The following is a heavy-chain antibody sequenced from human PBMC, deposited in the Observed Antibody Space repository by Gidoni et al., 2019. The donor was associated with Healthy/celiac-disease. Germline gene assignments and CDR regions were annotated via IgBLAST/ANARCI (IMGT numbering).Heavy chain of an antibody. D-gene: IGHD3-3*01. CDR2: ISSSSSYI. CDR1: GFTFSSYS. J-gene: IGHJ6*02. V-gene: IGHV3-21*01. Sequence: EVQLVESGGGLVKPGGSLRLSCAASGFTFSSYSMNWVRQAPGKGLEWVSSISSSSSYIYYADSVKGRFTISRDNAKNSLYLQMNSLRAEDTAVYYCATSFTIFGVVKVGFKDVWGQGTTVTVSS. CDR3: ATSFTIFGVVKVGFKDV.